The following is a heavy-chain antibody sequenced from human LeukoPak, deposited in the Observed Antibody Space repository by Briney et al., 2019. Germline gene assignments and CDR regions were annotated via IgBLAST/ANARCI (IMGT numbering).Heavy chain of an antibody. D-gene: IGHD1-26*01. J-gene: IGHJ4*02. CDR2: ISYDGSNK. Sequence: GGSLRLSCAASGFTFSSYAMHWVRQAPGMGLEWVAVISYDGSNKYYADSVKGRFTISRDNSKNTLYLQVNSLRAEDTAVYYCAKGGKWDVTPFDYWGQGTLVTVSS. V-gene: IGHV3-30-3*01. CDR3: AKGGKWDVTPFDY. CDR1: GFTFSSYA.